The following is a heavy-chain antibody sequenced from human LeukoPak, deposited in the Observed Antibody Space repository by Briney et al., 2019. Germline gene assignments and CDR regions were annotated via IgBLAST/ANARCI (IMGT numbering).Heavy chain of an antibody. J-gene: IGHJ4*02. CDR3: ARTGFSGWYY. CDR2: INHSGST. CDR1: GGSFSGYY. V-gene: IGHV4-34*01. Sequence: PSETLSLTCAVYGGSFSGYYWSWIRQPPGKGLEWIGEINHSGSTNYNPSLKSRVTISVDTSKNQFSLKLSSVTAADTAVYYCARTGFSGWYYWGQETLVTVSS. D-gene: IGHD6-19*01.